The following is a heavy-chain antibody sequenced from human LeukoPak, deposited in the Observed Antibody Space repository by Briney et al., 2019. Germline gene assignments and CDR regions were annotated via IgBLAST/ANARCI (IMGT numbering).Heavy chain of an antibody. CDR1: GGTFSSYA. J-gene: IGHJ4*02. CDR2: IIPIFGTA. CDR3: ARDLEDIVVVPAAPCDY. V-gene: IGHV1-69*05. D-gene: IGHD2-2*01. Sequence: GASVKVSCKASGGTFSSYAISWVRQAPGQGLEWMGGIIPIFGTANYAQKLQGRVTMTTDTSTSTAYMELRSLRSDDTAVYYCARDLEDIVVVPAAPCDYWGQGTLVTVSS.